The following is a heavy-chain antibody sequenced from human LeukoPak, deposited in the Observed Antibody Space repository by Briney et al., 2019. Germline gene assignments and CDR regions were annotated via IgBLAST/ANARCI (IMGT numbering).Heavy chain of an antibody. D-gene: IGHD3-10*01. CDR2: ISYDGSSK. CDR3: ASRSSGSYS. J-gene: IGHJ4*02. Sequence: GGSLRLSCAASGFTFSTYAMHWVRQAPGKGLEWVAVISYDGSSKYYADSVKGRFTISRDNSKNTLYLQMNSLRAEDTAVYYCASRSSGSYSWGQGTLVTVSS. CDR1: GFTFSTYA. V-gene: IGHV3-30*04.